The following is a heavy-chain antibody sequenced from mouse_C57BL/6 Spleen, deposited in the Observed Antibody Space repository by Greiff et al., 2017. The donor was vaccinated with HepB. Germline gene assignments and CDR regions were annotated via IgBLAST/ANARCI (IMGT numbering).Heavy chain of an antibody. CDR2: IYPGSGST. CDR1: GYTFTSYW. CDR3: ARNDYDGDYYAMDY. V-gene: IGHV1-55*01. Sequence: QVQLQQPGAELVKPGASVKMSCKASGYTFTSYWITWVKQRPGQGLEWIGDIYPGSGSTKYNEKFKSKATLTVDTSSSTAYMQLSSLTSEDSAVYYCARNDYDGDYYAMDYWGQGTSVTVSS. J-gene: IGHJ4*01. D-gene: IGHD2-4*01.